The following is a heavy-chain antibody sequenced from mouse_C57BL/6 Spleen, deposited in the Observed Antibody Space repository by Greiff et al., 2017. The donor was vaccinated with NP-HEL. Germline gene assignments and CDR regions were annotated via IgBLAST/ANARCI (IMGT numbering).Heavy chain of an antibody. J-gene: IGHJ3*01. CDR2: IWSGGST. CDR1: GFSLTSYG. V-gene: IGHV2-2*01. CDR3: ARMGYYGSSFRFAY. Sequence: VKLMESGPGLVQPSQSLSITCTVSGFSLTSYGVHWVRQSPGKGLEWLGVIWSGGSTDYNAAFISRLSISKDNSKSQVFFKMNSLQADDTAIYYCARMGYYGSSFRFAYWGQGTLVTVSA. D-gene: IGHD1-1*01.